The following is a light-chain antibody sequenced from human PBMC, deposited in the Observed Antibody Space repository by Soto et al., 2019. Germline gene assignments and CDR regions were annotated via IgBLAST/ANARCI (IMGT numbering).Light chain of an antibody. J-gene: IGLJ2*01. Sequence: QSALTQPASVSGSPGQSITISCTGASSDVGLYDFVSWYQHHPGKAPKLLIFEVSYRPSGVSSRFSGSKSGNTASLTISGLQAEDEADYYCCSYAGDGSYVIFGGGTKLTVL. CDR1: SSDVGLYDF. CDR2: EVS. CDR3: CSYAGDGSYVI. V-gene: IGLV2-23*02.